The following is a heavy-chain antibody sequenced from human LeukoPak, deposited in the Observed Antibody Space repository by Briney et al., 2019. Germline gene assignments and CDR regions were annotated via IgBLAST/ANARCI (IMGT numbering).Heavy chain of an antibody. D-gene: IGHD3-9*01. Sequence: PGGSLRLSCAASGFTFDDYAMHWVRQAPGKGLEWVSGIGWNGGSIGYADSVKGRFTISRDNAKKSLYLQMNSLRAEDTAVYYCARSIGLTGGGVDVWGQGTTVTVSS. CDR2: IGWNGGSI. CDR3: ARSIGLTGGGVDV. J-gene: IGHJ6*02. V-gene: IGHV3-9*01. CDR1: GFTFDDYA.